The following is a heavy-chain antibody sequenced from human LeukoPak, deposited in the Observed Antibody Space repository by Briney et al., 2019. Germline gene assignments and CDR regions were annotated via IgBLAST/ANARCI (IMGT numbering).Heavy chain of an antibody. J-gene: IGHJ4*02. CDR2: INPDNGGA. CDR3: ARVWRRDGYNYFDQ. Sequence: ASVKVSCKASGYTFSDYYIHWVRQAPGQGLEWMGRINPDNGGANYAQKFQGRVTMTRDTSISTAYMEMTRMKYDDTAVYHCARVWRRDGYNYFDQWGQGTLVTVSS. CDR1: GYTFSDYY. V-gene: IGHV1-2*06. D-gene: IGHD5-24*01.